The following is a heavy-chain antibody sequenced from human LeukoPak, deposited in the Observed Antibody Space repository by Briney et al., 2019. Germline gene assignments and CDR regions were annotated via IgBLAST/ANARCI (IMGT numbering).Heavy chain of an antibody. CDR1: GGSISSSSYY. Sequence: PSETLSLTCTVSGGSISSSSYYWGWIRQPPGKGLEWIGSMYYSGSTYYNPSLKSRVTISVDTSKNQFSLKLSPVTAADTAVYSCARGSVRGEFDPWGQGTLVTVSS. CDR3: ARGSVRGEFDP. V-gene: IGHV4-39*07. D-gene: IGHD3-10*01. CDR2: MYYSGST. J-gene: IGHJ5*02.